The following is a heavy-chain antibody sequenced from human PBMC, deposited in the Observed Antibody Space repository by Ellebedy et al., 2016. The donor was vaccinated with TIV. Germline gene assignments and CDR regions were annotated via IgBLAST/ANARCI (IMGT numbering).Heavy chain of an antibody. V-gene: IGHV4-39*01. Sequence: MPSETLSLTCTVSGGSISSSSYYWGWIRQPPGKGLEWIGNIYYSGSTYYNPSLKSRVTISVDTSKNQFSLKLSSVTAADTAVYYCARVGRGGRWFDPWGQGTLVTVSS. CDR3: ARVGRGGRWFDP. CDR1: GGSISSSSYY. CDR2: IYYSGST. D-gene: IGHD1-26*01. J-gene: IGHJ5*02.